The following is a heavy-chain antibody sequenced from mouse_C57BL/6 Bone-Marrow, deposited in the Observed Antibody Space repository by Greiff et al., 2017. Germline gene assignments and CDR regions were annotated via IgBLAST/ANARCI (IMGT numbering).Heavy chain of an antibody. CDR3: ARDEPRGDYYAMDY. CDR1: GFTFSSYA. J-gene: IGHJ4*01. CDR2: ISDGGSYT. Sequence: EVNVVESGGGLVKPGGSLKLSCAASGFTFSSYAMSWVRQTPEKRLEWVATISDGGSYTYYPDNVKGRFTISRDNAKNNLYLQMSHLKSEDTAMYYCARDEPRGDYYAMDYWGQGTSVTVSS. V-gene: IGHV5-4*01.